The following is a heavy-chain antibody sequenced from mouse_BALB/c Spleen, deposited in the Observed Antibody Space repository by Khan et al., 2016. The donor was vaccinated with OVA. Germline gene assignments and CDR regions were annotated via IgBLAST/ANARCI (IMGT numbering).Heavy chain of an antibody. CDR1: GYSITSEYA. CDR3: TRSDYYDYDPFPY. V-gene: IGHV3-2*02. J-gene: IGHJ3*01. D-gene: IGHD2-4*01. Sequence: EVKLLESGPGLVKPSQSLSLTCAVTGYSITSEYAWNWIRQFPGNKLEWMGYINYSGNTRYNPSLKSRISITRATSKNQFFLQLNSVITEDTATYYCTRSDYYDYDPFPYWGQGTLVTVSA. CDR2: INYSGNT.